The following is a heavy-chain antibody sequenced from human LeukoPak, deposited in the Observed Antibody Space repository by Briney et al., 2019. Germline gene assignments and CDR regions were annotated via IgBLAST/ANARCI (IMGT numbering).Heavy chain of an antibody. D-gene: IGHD6-13*01. V-gene: IGHV3-23*01. J-gene: IGHJ3*02. CDR3: AREAGYSSSWPNDAFDI. Sequence: GGSLRLSCAASGFSFINHAMSWVRQAPGKGLEWVSAISGSGDATKYADSVKGRFTISRDNAKNSLYLQMNSLRAEDTALYHCAREAGYSSSWPNDAFDIWGQGTMVTVSS. CDR1: GFSFINHA. CDR2: ISGSGDAT.